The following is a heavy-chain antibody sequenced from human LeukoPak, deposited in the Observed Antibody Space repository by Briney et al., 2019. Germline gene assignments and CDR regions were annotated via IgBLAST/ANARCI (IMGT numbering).Heavy chain of an antibody. CDR2: IYYSGST. V-gene: IGHV4-39*07. Sequence: SETLSLTCTVSGGSISSGSYYWGWIRQPPGKGLEWIGSIYYSGSTYYNPSLKSRVTISVDTSKNQFSLKLSSVTAADTAVYYCAREIEGCSSTSCYAGANYYYYYMDVWGKGTTVTVSS. J-gene: IGHJ6*03. D-gene: IGHD2-2*01. CDR3: AREIEGCSSTSCYAGANYYYYYMDV. CDR1: GGSISSGSYY.